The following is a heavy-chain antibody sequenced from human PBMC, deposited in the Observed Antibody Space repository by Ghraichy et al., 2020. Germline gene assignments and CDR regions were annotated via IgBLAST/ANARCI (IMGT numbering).Heavy chain of an antibody. J-gene: IGHJ4*02. V-gene: IGHV4-59*01. D-gene: IGHD5-12*01. CDR3: ARRHGYSGSMDY. CDR2: AHYSGSA. CDR1: GGSISSYY. Sequence: SETLSLTCTVSGGSISSYYWSWIRQPPGKGLEWIGYAHYSGSAYYNRSLKSRVTISVDTSQNQFSLRVTSLTAADTAVYYCARRHGYSGSMDYWGQGTLVSVSS.